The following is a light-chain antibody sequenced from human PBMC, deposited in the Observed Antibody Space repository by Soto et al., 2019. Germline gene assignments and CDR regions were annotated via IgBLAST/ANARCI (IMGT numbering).Light chain of an antibody. Sequence: EIVLTQSPATLSVSPGEGATLSCRASQSVSSSYLAWYQQKPGQAPRLLIYGTSTRATGVPARFSGSGSGTEFTLTISNLQSEDFAVYYCQQYNDWPPLTFGGGTKVDIK. CDR2: GTS. J-gene: IGKJ4*01. CDR3: QQYNDWPPLT. V-gene: IGKV3-15*01. CDR1: QSVSSSY.